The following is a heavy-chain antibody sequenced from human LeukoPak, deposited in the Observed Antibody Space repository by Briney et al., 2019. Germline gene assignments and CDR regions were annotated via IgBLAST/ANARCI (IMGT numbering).Heavy chain of an antibody. CDR2: IYPADSDT. J-gene: IGHJ3*01. CDR1: EYTFTDYW. CDR3: ARLRGYSRPKDPFDL. V-gene: IGHV5-51*01. Sequence: GESLKISCKGSEYTFTDYWIGWVRQMPGKGLEWMGIIYPADSDTRYGPSFQGQVTISADKFTTTIYLEWSSLKASDTAMYFCARLRGYSRPKDPFDLWGQGTLVTVSS. D-gene: IGHD5-18*01.